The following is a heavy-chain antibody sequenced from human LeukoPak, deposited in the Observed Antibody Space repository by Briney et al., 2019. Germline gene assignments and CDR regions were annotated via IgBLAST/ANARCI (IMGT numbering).Heavy chain of an antibody. J-gene: IGHJ4*02. CDR1: GGSISSGDYY. D-gene: IGHD5-24*01. CDR2: IYYSGST. Sequence: PSQTLSLTCTVSGGSISSGDYYWSWIRQPPGKGLEWIGYIYYSGSTYYNPSLKSRVTTSVDTSKNQFSLSLNSVTAADTAVYYCARRRDGYNFGSFYFDYWGQGILVTVSS. CDR3: ARRRDGYNFGSFYFDY. V-gene: IGHV4-30-4*01.